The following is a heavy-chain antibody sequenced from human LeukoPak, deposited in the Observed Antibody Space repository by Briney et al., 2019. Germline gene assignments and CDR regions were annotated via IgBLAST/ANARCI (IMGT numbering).Heavy chain of an antibody. D-gene: IGHD4-17*01. CDR1: GGSISSGSYY. V-gene: IGHV4-39*07. CDR2: INHSGST. Sequence: PSETLSLTCTVSGGSISSGSYYWSWIRQPPGKGLEWIGEINHSGSTNYNPSLKSRVTISVDTSKNQFSLKLSSVTAADTAVYYCARVDGYGDYGFDYWGQGTLVTVSS. J-gene: IGHJ4*02. CDR3: ARVDGYGDYGFDY.